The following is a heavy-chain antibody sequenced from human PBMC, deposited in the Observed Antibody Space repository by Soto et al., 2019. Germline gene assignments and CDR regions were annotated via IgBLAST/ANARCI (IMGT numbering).Heavy chain of an antibody. Sequence: QVQLVESGGGVVQPGRSLTLSCAASGFTFSSYGMHWVRQAPGKGLEWVAVISYDGSNKYYADSVKGRFTISRDNSKNTLYLQMNSLRAEDTGVYYCAKGLAYCGGDCYSHFDLWGRGTLATVS. CDR1: GFTFSSYG. D-gene: IGHD2-21*02. CDR2: ISYDGSNK. CDR3: AKGLAYCGGDCYSHFDL. V-gene: IGHV3-30*18. J-gene: IGHJ2*01.